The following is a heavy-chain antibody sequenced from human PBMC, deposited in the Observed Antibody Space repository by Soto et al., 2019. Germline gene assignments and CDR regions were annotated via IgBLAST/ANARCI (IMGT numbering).Heavy chain of an antibody. V-gene: IGHV4-30-4*01. Sequence: QVQLQESGPGLVQPPQTLSLTCTVSGDSISSGAYYWSWIRQPPGKGLEWIGYIYHSGATYYNPSLEGRVTMSVDTSKNQFSLRLSSVTAADTAVYYCARDGGYATVDCWGQGTLVTVSS. D-gene: IGHD2-15*01. CDR3: ARDGGYATVDC. CDR1: GDSISSGAYY. J-gene: IGHJ4*02. CDR2: IYHSGAT.